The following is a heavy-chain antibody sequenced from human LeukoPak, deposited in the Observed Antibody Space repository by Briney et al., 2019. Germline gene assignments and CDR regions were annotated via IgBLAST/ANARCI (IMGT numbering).Heavy chain of an antibody. CDR1: GGSISSDNYS. CDR2: VYTSGST. V-gene: IGHV4-61*02. Sequence: PSETLSLTCTVSGGSISSDNYSWSWIRQPAGKGLEWIGRVYTSGSTNYNPSLKSRVTISGDTSKNQFSLRLSSVTAADTAVYYCARASYSYDINGWVPFDYWGQGTLVTVSS. CDR3: ARASYSYDINGWVPFDY. J-gene: IGHJ4*02. D-gene: IGHD3-22*01.